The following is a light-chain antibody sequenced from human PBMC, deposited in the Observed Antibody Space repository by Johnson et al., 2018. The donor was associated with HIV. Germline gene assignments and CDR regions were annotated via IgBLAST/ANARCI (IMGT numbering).Light chain of an antibody. CDR3: GTWDSSLTPFFV. J-gene: IGLJ1*01. CDR1: TSNIGNNY. V-gene: IGLV1-51*01. Sequence: QPVLTQPPSVSAAPGQNVNISCSGGTSNIGNNYISWYQHLPGTAPKIVIYDNDKRPLGIPDRFSGSKSGTSAPLGITGLQTGDEGDYYCGTWDSSLTPFFVFGTATKVTVL. CDR2: DND.